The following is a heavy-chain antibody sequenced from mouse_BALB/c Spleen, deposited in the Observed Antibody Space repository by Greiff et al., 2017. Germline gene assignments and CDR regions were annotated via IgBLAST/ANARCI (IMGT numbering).Heavy chain of an antibody. D-gene: IGHD2-4*01. CDR3: ARPGDYDDAMDY. CDR2: ISSGGSYT. Sequence: EVQVVESGGDLVKPGGSLKLSCAASGFTFSSYGMSWVRQTPDKRLEWVATISSGGSYTYYPDSVKGRFTISRDNAKNTLYLQMSSLKSEDTAMYYCARPGDYDDAMDYWGQGTSVTVSS. J-gene: IGHJ4*01. CDR1: GFTFSSYG. V-gene: IGHV5-6*01.